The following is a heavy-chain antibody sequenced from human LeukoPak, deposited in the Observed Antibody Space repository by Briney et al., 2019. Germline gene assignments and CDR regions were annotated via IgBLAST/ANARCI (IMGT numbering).Heavy chain of an antibody. CDR2: IFYSGST. V-gene: IGHV4-59*12. Sequence: SETLSLTCTVSSGPICRYYWSWVRQPPGKALEWIGNIFYSGSTYYSPSLKSRVTISLDTSRNQFSLKLNSVTAADTAVYYCAKSNGYGLIDIWGQGTMVTVSS. J-gene: IGHJ3*02. D-gene: IGHD3-22*01. CDR3: AKSNGYGLIDI. CDR1: SGPICRYY.